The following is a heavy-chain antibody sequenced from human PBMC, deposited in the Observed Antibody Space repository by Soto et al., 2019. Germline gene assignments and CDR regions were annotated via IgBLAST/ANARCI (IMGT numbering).Heavy chain of an antibody. CDR2: IDNNGVT. J-gene: IGHJ4*02. CDR3: GKILVGATGHTDADS. Sequence: PETLSLTCIVSGGSVYSNGHYWGWIRQPPGKGLEWIGSIDNNGVTNYNSSLKSRVTISRDTSKNQLSLRLTSVTAADTAVYYCGKILVGATGHTDADSWGPGTLVTVSS. V-gene: IGHV4-39*01. D-gene: IGHD2-15*01. CDR1: GGSVYSNGHY.